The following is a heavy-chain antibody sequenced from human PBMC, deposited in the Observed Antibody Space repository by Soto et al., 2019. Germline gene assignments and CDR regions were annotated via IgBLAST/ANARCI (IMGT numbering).Heavy chain of an antibody. CDR1: GFSLTTSGVA. J-gene: IGHJ4*02. V-gene: IGHV2-5*02. CDR2: IYWDDDK. CDR3: AHRDYRCGFFDY. Sequence: QITLKESGPTLVKPTQTLTLTCTFSGFSLTTSGVAVGWICQPPGKALEWLGLIYWDDDKRYSPSLKSRLTITQDTSKNQVVLTMTTMDPVDTATYYCAHRDYRCGFFDYWGQGVLVTVSS. D-gene: IGHD3-16*02.